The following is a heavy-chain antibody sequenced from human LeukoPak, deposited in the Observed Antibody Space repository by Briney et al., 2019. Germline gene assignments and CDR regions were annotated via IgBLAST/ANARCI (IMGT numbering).Heavy chain of an antibody. D-gene: IGHD5-12*01. CDR1: GFTFRSYS. Sequence: GGSLRLSCAASGFTFRSYSMNWVRQAPGKGLEWVSSISSSSRYIYYAGSMKGRFTISRDNSKNSLYLQMNSLRAEDTAVYYCARVGRGYSGYDLYYYYYYMDVWGKGTTVTVSS. CDR3: ARVGRGYSGYDLYYYYYYMDV. CDR2: ISSSSRYI. J-gene: IGHJ6*03. V-gene: IGHV3-21*06.